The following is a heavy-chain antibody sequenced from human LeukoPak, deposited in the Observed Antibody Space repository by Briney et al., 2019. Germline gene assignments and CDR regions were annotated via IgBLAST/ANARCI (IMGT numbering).Heavy chain of an antibody. CDR3: VRSRGYSYGYSYYFDY. CDR2: IYPGDSET. CDR1: GYSFTTNW. V-gene: IGHV5-51*01. J-gene: IGHJ4*02. Sequence: GESLKISCKGSGYSFTTNWIGWVRRMPGKGLEWMGIIYPGDSETRYSPSFQGQVTISADKSINTAYLQWSSLKASDTAMYYCVRSRGYSYGYSYYFDYWGQGTLVTVSS. D-gene: IGHD5-18*01.